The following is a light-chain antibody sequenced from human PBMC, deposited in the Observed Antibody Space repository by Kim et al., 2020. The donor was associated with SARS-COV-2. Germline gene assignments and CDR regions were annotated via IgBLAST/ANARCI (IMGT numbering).Light chain of an antibody. CDR3: QQSYNYPRT. CDR1: QSIGNY. Sequence: DIQLTQSPSSLSASVGDRVTITCRASQSIGNYLNWYQQKPGKAPNLLIYSASSLQSGVPARFSGSGSGTDFTLIISSLQAEDSATYYCQQSYNYPRTFGQGTKVEI. CDR2: SAS. J-gene: IGKJ2*01. V-gene: IGKV1-39*01.